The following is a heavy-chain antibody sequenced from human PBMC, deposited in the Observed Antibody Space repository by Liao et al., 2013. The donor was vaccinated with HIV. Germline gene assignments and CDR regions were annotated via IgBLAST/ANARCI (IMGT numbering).Heavy chain of an antibody. J-gene: IGHJ5*02. CDR1: GGSISSGSYY. V-gene: IGHV4-61*02. D-gene: IGHD3-3*01. CDR2: IYTNENT. CDR3: ARVDQYYDFWSGYENWFDP. Sequence: QVQLQQWGAGLLKPSQTLSLTCTVSGGSISSGSYYWSWIRQPAGKGLEWIGRIYTNENTNYSPSLKGRVTMSVDTSKNQFSLKLSSVTAADTAVYYCARVDQYYDFWSGYENWFDPWGQGTLVTVSS.